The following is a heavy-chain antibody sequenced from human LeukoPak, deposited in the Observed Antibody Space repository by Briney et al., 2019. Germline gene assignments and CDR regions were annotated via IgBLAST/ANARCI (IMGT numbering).Heavy chain of an antibody. Sequence: GGSLRLSCAAPGFTFSSYALHWVRQAPGKGLEWVALISYDGSGKYYADSVKGRFTISRDNSKNTLYLQMNSLRPEDTAVYYCARGYYYDSSGYLFDYWGQGTLVTVSS. V-gene: IGHV3-30*04. J-gene: IGHJ4*02. D-gene: IGHD3-22*01. CDR2: ISYDGSGK. CDR3: ARGYYYDSSGYLFDY. CDR1: GFTFSSYA.